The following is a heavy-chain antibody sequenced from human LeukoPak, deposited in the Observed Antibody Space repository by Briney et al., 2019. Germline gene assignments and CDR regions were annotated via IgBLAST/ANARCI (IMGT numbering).Heavy chain of an antibody. CDR1: GYTSTSYV. CDR2: MNPKSGNT. J-gene: IGHJ4*02. Sequence: GAPGKGSAKAPGYTSTSYVITWVRQAPGQGLEWRGWMNPKSGNTGYEQKFQGRVTMTRNTSISKAYMELSSLRSEDTAVYYCATRREDYYDSSGYWGQGTLITVSS. V-gene: IGHV1-8*01. CDR3: ATRREDYYDSSGY. D-gene: IGHD3-22*01.